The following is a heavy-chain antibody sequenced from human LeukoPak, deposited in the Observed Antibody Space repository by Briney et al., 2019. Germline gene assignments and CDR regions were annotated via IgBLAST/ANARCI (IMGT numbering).Heavy chain of an antibody. CDR1: GYSISSGYY. CDR2: IFYSGST. J-gene: IGHJ2*01. V-gene: IGHV4-61*01. Sequence: SETLSLTCTVSGYSISSGYYWSWIRQPPGKGLEWIGYIFYSGSTNYNPSLKSRVTISVDTSKNQFSLKLSSVTAADTAVYYCARVYYSNSYDYWYFDLWGRGTLVTVSS. D-gene: IGHD6-13*01. CDR3: ARVYYSNSYDYWYFDL.